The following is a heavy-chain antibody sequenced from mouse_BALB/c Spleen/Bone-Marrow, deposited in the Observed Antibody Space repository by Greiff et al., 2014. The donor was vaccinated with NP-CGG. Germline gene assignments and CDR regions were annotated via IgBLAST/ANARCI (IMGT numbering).Heavy chain of an antibody. CDR1: GYTFTSYY. CDR2: IYPGNVNT. V-gene: IGHV1S56*01. J-gene: IGHJ3*01. CDR3: ARGEVLQLAY. Sequence: QVQLQQSGPELVKPGASVRISCKASGYTFTSYYIHWVKLRPGQGLEWIGWIYPGNVNTKYNEKFKGKATLTADKSSSTAYMQLSSLTSEDSAVYFCARGEVLQLAYWGQGTLVTVSA.